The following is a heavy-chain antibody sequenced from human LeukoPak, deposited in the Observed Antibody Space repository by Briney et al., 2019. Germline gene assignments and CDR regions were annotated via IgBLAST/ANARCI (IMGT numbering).Heavy chain of an antibody. V-gene: IGHV3-9*01. Sequence: GGSLRLPCAASGFTFDDYAMHWVRQAPGKGLEWVSGISWNSGSIGYADSVKGRFTISRDNAKNSLYLQMNSLRAEDTALYYCAKVMVRDPYYFDYWGQGTLVTVSS. CDR3: AKVMVRDPYYFDY. CDR1: GFTFDDYA. D-gene: IGHD3-10*01. CDR2: ISWNSGSI. J-gene: IGHJ4*02.